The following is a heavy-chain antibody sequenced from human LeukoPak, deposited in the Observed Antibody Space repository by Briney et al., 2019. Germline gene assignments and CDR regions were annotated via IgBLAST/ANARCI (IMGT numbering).Heavy chain of an antibody. CDR1: GGSISSYY. D-gene: IGHD3-10*01. CDR2: IYYSGST. CDR3: ARTGFGAVDHYYFDH. V-gene: IGHV4-59*01. J-gene: IGHJ4*02. Sequence: SETLSLTCTVSGGSISSYYWSWIRQPPGKGLEWIGYIYYSGSTNYNPPLKSRVTISVDTSKNQFSLKLSSVTAADTAVYYCARTGFGAVDHYYFDHWGQGTLVTVSS.